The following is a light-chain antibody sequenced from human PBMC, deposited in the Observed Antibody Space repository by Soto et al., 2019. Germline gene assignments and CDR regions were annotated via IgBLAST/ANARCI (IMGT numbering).Light chain of an antibody. V-gene: IGKV1-39*01. CDR1: QNINKW. CDR2: AAS. CDR3: QQSYSTYWT. J-gene: IGKJ1*01. Sequence: DIQMTQSPSTLSASVGDRVVITCRASQNINKWLAWYQQKPGKAPKLLIYAASSLQSGVPSRFSGSGSGTDFTLTISSLQPEDFATYYCQQSYSTYWTFGQGTKVDIK.